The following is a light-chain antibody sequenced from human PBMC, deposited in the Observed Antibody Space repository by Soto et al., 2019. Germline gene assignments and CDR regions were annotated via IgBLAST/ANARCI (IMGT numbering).Light chain of an antibody. CDR1: RGVTRS. Sequence: EIVLTQSPATLSLSPGERATLSCRASRGVTRSLAWFQQKAGQAPRLLIYGASTRATGIPDRFSGSGSGTEFTLIISRVEPEDFAVYYCLQHGTSPYTFGQGTKVDIK. J-gene: IGKJ1*01. V-gene: IGKV3-20*01. CDR2: GAS. CDR3: LQHGTSPYT.